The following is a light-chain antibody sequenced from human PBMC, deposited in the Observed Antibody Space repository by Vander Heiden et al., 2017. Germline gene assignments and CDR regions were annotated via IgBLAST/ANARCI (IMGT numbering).Light chain of an antibody. J-gene: IGLJ1*01. CDR2: EVS. CDR1: SSNVGNYNF. CDR3: CSYAGDTTYV. Sequence: QSALTQPASVSVSPGQPVTISCTGTSSNVGNYNFVSWYRQHPGKAPKFLIYEVSKRPSGVSDRFSGSKSGNTASLTVSGLQAEDEADYYCCSYAGDTTYVFGTGTRVTVL. V-gene: IGLV2-23*02.